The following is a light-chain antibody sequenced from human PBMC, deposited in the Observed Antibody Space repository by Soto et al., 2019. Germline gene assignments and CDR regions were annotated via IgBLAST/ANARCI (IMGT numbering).Light chain of an antibody. J-gene: IGKJ1*01. V-gene: IGKV1-5*03. CDR2: KAS. CDR3: QQYNSYWT. Sequence: DIQMTQCSSTLSGSLVPRVSITCRASQTISSWLAWYQQKPGKAPKLLIYKASTLKSGVPSRFSGSGSGTEFTLTISSLKPDDFATYYCQQYNSYWTFGQGTKVDIK. CDR1: QTISSW.